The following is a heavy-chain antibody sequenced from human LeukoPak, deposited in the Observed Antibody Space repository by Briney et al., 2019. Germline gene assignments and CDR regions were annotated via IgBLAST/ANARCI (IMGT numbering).Heavy chain of an antibody. CDR1: GYTFTGYY. J-gene: IGHJ4*02. CDR2: INPNSGGT. Sequence: ASVKVSCKASGYTFTGYYMHWVRQAPGQGLEWMGWINPNSGGTNFPQKFQGRVTMTRDTSISTAYMELSRLRSDDTAVYYCARRGDYYDSSGNEGFEYWGQGTLVTVSS. V-gene: IGHV1-2*02. D-gene: IGHD3-22*01. CDR3: ARRGDYYDSSGNEGFEY.